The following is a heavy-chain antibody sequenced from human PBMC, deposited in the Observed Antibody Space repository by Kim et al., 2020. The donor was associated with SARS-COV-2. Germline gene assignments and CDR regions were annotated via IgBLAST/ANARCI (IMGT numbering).Heavy chain of an antibody. Sequence: GGSLRLSCAASGFTFSSYSMNWVRQAPGKGLEWVSSISSSSSYIYYADSVKGRFTISRDNAKNSLYLQMNSLRAEDTAVYYCARDPKVEYYYDSSGPDYWGQGTLVTVSS. CDR1: GFTFSSYS. J-gene: IGHJ4*02. V-gene: IGHV3-21*01. D-gene: IGHD3-22*01. CDR3: ARDPKVEYYYDSSGPDY. CDR2: ISSSSSYI.